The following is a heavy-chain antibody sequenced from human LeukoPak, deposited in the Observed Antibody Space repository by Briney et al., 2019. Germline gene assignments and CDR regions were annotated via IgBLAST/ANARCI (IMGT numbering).Heavy chain of an antibody. CDR1: GFTFSSFA. CDR2: ISSSSSYI. Sequence: GGSLRLSCAASGFTFSSFAMSWVRQAPGKGLEWVSSISSSSSYIYYADSVKGRFTISRDNAKNSLYLQMNSLRAEDTAVYYCARDSTIPPYNWFDPWGQGTLVTVSS. CDR3: ARDSTIPPYNWFDP. J-gene: IGHJ5*02. D-gene: IGHD5/OR15-5a*01. V-gene: IGHV3-21*01.